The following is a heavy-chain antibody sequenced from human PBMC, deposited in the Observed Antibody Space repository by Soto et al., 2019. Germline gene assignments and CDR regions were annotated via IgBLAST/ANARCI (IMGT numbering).Heavy chain of an antibody. V-gene: IGHV1-46*01. J-gene: IGHJ6*02. CDR2: INPSGGST. CDR3: ARDLGVTMIAVVSPSRGGYYGMDV. D-gene: IGHD3-22*01. CDR1: GYTFTSYY. Sequence: ASVKVSCKASGYTFTSYYMHWVRQAPGQGLEWMGIINPSGGSTSYAQKFQGRVTMTRDTSTSTVYMELSSLRSEDTAVYYCARDLGVTMIAVVSPSRGGYYGMDVWGQGTTVTVSS.